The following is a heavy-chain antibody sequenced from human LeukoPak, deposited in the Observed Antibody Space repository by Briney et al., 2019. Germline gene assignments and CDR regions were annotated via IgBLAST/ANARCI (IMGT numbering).Heavy chain of an antibody. V-gene: IGHV6-1*01. CDR2: TYYRSKWYN. CDR3: ASSPIESIAAENWFDP. D-gene: IGHD6-13*01. CDR1: GDSVSSNSAA. Sequence: SQTLSLTCAISGDSVSSNSAAWNWIRQSPSRGLEWLGRTYYRSKWYNDYAVTVKSRITINPDTSKNQFSLQLNSVTPEDTAVYYCASSPIESIAAENWFDPWGQRTLVTVSS. J-gene: IGHJ5*02.